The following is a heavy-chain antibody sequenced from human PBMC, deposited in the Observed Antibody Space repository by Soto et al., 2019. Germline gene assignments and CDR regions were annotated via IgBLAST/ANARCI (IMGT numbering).Heavy chain of an antibody. CDR2: IIPIFGTA. D-gene: IGHD3-22*01. CDR3: ARETRGSPYYYDSSGYYYAGNFDY. J-gene: IGHJ4*02. Sequence: QVQLVQSGAEVKKPGSSVKVSCKASGGTFSSYAISWVRQAPGQGLEWMGGIIPIFGTANYTQKFQGRVTITADESTSTAYMELSSLRSEDTAVYYCARETRGSPYYYDSSGYYYAGNFDYWGQGTLVTVSS. CDR1: GGTFSSYA. V-gene: IGHV1-69*01.